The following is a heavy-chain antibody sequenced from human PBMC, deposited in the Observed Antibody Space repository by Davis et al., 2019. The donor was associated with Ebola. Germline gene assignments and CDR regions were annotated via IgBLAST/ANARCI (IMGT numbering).Heavy chain of an antibody. Sequence: SETLSLTCTVSGGSIRTNYWSWVRQTPGKGLEWIGYIYYSGSADYSPSLRGRVTISLDTSKNQFSLRLSSVTAADTAVYYCARGSQWLGPDYWGQGTLVTVSS. J-gene: IGHJ4*02. D-gene: IGHD6-19*01. CDR2: IYYSGSA. CDR3: ARGSQWLGPDY. CDR1: GGSIRTNY. V-gene: IGHV4-59*01.